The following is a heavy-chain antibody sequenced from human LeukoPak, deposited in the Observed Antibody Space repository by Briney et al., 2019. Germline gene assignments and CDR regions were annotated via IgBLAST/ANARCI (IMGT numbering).Heavy chain of an antibody. D-gene: IGHD1-7*01. CDR2: FSSGGSA. Sequence: SETLSLTCIVPGGSISSSSYYWAWIRQSPGKGLEWIGTFSSGGSAYYNPSLTSRVSISKDASDNQFSLRLYSVTAADTAVYYCARKQTGTMYDVWGQGTQVTVSS. J-gene: IGHJ4*02. V-gene: IGHV4-39*07. CDR3: ARKQTGTMYDV. CDR1: GGSISSSSYY.